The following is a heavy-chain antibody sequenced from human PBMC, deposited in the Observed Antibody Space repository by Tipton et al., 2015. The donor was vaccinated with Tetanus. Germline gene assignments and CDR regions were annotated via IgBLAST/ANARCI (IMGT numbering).Heavy chain of an antibody. CDR2: IYHSGSP. CDR3: ARANFDFSKKGPFDS. V-gene: IGHV4-30-2*01. CDR1: GGSITSGAYL. J-gene: IGHJ4*02. D-gene: IGHD3-3*01. Sequence: TLSLTCAVSGGSITSGAYLWGWIRQPPGKGLEWIGYIYHSGSPYYNPSLKSRVTLSVDTSMNQFSLQLSSATAADTGVYFCARANFDFSKKGPFDSWGQGILVIVSA.